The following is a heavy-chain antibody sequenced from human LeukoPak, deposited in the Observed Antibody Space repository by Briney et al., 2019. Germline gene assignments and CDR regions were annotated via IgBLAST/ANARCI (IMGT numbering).Heavy chain of an antibody. CDR3: ARSGYSSSWYYFDY. J-gene: IGHJ4*02. V-gene: IGHV4-31*03. Sequence: SQTLSLTCTVSGGSISSGGYYWSWIRQHPGKGLEWIGYIYYSGSAYYNPSLKSRVTISVDTSKNQFSLKLSSVTAADTAVYYCARSGYSSSWYYFDYWGQGTLVTVSS. D-gene: IGHD6-13*01. CDR1: GGSISSGGYY. CDR2: IYYSGSA.